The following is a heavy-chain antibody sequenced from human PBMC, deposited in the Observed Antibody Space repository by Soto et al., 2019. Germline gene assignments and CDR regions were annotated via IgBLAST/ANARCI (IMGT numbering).Heavy chain of an antibody. CDR3: GRGGRLHPRYGMDV. V-gene: IGHV3-64D*08. CDR1: GFTFSSYA. Sequence: GGSLRLSCSASGFTFSSYAMHWVRQAPGKGLEYVSAISSNGGSTYYADSVKGRFTISRDNSKNTLYLQMSSLRAEDTAVYYCGRGGRLHPRYGMDVWGQGTTVTVSS. D-gene: IGHD3-16*01. CDR2: ISSNGGST. J-gene: IGHJ6*02.